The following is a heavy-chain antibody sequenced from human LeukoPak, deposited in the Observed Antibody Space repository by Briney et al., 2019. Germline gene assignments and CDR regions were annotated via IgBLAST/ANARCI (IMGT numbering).Heavy chain of an antibody. CDR1: GYTFTSYY. D-gene: IGHD6-19*01. J-gene: IGHJ6*03. CDR3: ARDRGFQWLGRFVYYMDV. CDR2: INPSGGST. V-gene: IGHV1-46*01. Sequence: AASVKVSCKASGYTFTSYYMHWVRQAPGQGLEWMGIINPSGGSTSYAQKFQGRVTMTRDMSTSTVYMELSSLRSDDTAVYYCARDRGFQWLGRFVYYMDVWGKGTTVTVSS.